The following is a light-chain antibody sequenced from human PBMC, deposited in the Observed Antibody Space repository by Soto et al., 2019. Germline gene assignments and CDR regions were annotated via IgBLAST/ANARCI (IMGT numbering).Light chain of an antibody. J-gene: IGKJ4*01. CDR3: QQYNNWPLT. CDR1: QSVSSS. V-gene: IGKV3-15*01. Sequence: EIVMTQSPATLSVSPGERVTLSCRASQSVSSSLAWYQQKPGQAPRVLIYGASTRATGFPARFSGSGSGTEFTLTISSLQSEDFAVYYCQQYNNWPLTFGGGTKVEIK. CDR2: GAS.